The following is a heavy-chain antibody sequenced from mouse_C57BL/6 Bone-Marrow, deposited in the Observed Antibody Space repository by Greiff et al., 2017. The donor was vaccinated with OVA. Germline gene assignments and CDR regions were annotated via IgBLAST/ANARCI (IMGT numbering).Heavy chain of an antibody. Sequence: EVQVVESGGGLVKPGGSLKLSCAASGFTFSSYAMSWVRQTPEKRLEWVATISDGGSYTYYPDNVKGRFTISRDNAKNNLYLQMSHLKSEDTAMYYCARDRNPSWFAYWGQGTLVTVSA. J-gene: IGHJ3*01. CDR1: GFTFSSYA. CDR3: ARDRNPSWFAY. V-gene: IGHV5-4*01. CDR2: ISDGGSYT.